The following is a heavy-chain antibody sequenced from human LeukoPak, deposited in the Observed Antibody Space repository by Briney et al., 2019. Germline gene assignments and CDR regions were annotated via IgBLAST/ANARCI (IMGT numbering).Heavy chain of an antibody. Sequence: ASVKVSCKASGYTFTGYYMHWVRQAPGQGLEWMGWINPNSGGTNYAQKFRGRVTMTRDTSISTAYMELSRLRSDDTAVYYCANEPTQANWFDPWGQGTLVTVSS. CDR2: INPNSGGT. CDR3: ANEPTQANWFDP. CDR1: GYTFTGYY. V-gene: IGHV1-2*02. D-gene: IGHD4-11*01. J-gene: IGHJ5*02.